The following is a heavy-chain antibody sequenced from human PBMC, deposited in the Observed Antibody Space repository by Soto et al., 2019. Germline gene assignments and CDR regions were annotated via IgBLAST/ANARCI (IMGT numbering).Heavy chain of an antibody. V-gene: IGHV3-23*01. CDR1: GFTFSSYA. Sequence: EVQLLESGGGLVQPGGSLRLSCAAAGFTFSSYAMSWVRKAPGKGLEWVSAISGSGGSTYYADYVKGRFTISRDNSKNTLYLQMNSLRAEDTAVYYCAKVKVGWEPFHWGQGTLVTVSS. D-gene: IGHD1-26*01. J-gene: IGHJ4*02. CDR2: ISGSGGST. CDR3: AKVKVGWEPFH.